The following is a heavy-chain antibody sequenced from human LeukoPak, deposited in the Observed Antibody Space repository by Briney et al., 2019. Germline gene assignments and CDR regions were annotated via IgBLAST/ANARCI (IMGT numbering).Heavy chain of an antibody. V-gene: IGHV1-3*01. CDR2: INAGNGNT. CDR1: GYTFTSYA. J-gene: IGHJ4*02. Sequence: ASVKVSCKASGYTFTSYALHWVRQAPGQRLEWMGWINAGNGNTKYSQKFQGRVTITRDTSASTVYMELSSLRSEDTAVYYCARDSVPYDSSGYGTPGYYFDYWGQGTLVTVSS. CDR3: ARDSVPYDSSGYGTPGYYFDY. D-gene: IGHD3-22*01.